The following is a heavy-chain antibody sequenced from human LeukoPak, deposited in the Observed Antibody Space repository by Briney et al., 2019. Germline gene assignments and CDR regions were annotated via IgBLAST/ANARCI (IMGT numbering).Heavy chain of an antibody. D-gene: IGHD6-25*01. Sequence: GGSLRLSCAASGFTFSSYGMSWVRQAPGKGLEWVSAISGSGGSTYYADSVKGRFTISRDNSKNTLYLQMNSLRAEDTAVYYCAKVGTVAAYYYYMDVWGKGTTVTVSS. CDR1: GFTFSSYG. CDR2: ISGSGGST. V-gene: IGHV3-23*01. CDR3: AKVGTVAAYYYYMDV. J-gene: IGHJ6*03.